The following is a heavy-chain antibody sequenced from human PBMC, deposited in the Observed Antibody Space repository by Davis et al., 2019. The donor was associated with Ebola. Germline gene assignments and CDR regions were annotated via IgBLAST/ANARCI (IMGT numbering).Heavy chain of an antibody. J-gene: IGHJ4*02. CDR1: GFTVGSHY. D-gene: IGHD6-19*01. Sequence: GGSLRLSCAASGFTVGSHYMSWVRQAPGKGLEWVAVISYDGSNKYYADSVKGRFTISRDNSKNTLYLQMNSLRAEDTAVYYCAKDPPLAQWLVRGAYYFDYWGQGTLVTVSS. V-gene: IGHV3-30*18. CDR3: AKDPPLAQWLVRGAYYFDY. CDR2: ISYDGSNK.